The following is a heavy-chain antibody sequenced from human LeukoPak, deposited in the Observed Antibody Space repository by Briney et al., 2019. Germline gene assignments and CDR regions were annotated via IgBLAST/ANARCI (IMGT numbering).Heavy chain of an antibody. Sequence: ASVKVSCKASGYTFTSYDINWVRQATGQGLEWMGWMNPNSGNTGYAQKFQGRVTMTRNTSISTAYMELSSLRSEDTAVHYCARGSPSYCGGDCYPDDAFDIWGQGTMVTVSS. CDR1: GYTFTSYD. CDR2: MNPNSGNT. D-gene: IGHD2-21*02. V-gene: IGHV1-8*01. CDR3: ARGSPSYCGGDCYPDDAFDI. J-gene: IGHJ3*02.